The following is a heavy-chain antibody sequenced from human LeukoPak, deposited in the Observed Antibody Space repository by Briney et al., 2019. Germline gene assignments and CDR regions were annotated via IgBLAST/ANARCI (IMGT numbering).Heavy chain of an antibody. V-gene: IGHV3-21*01. CDR3: ARDLTMVRGVPDY. J-gene: IGHJ4*02. D-gene: IGHD3-10*01. CDR2: ISSSSYI. CDR1: GFTFSSYS. Sequence: GGSLRLSCAASGFTFSSYSMNWVRQAPGKGLEWVSSISSSSYIYYADSVKGRFTISRDNAKNSLYLQMNSLRAEDTAVYYCARDLTMVRGVPDYWGQGTLVTVSS.